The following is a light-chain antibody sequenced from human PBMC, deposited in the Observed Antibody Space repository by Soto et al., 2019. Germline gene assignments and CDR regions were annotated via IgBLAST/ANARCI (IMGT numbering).Light chain of an antibody. CDR1: SSNIGNHY. CDR2: DNY. CDR3: GAWDGSLSAAV. V-gene: IGLV1-51*01. J-gene: IGLJ2*01. Sequence: QSVLTQPPSVSAAPGQKITISCSGRSSNIGNHYVSWYQQFPGTAPRLLIYDNYKRPSGIPDRFSGSRSGTSATLDISGLQTGDEADYYCGAWDGSLSAAVFGGGTKVTVL.